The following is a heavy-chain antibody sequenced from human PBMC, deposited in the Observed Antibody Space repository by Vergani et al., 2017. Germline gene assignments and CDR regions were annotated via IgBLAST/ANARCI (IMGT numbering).Heavy chain of an antibody. CDR1: GFTFDDYA. CDR2: INWNSDSI. V-gene: IGHV3-9*01. Sequence: EVQLVESGGGLVQPGRSLRLSCAASGFTFDDYAMHWVRQAPGKGLEWVSGINWNSDSIAYADSVKGRFTISRDNAKNSLYLQMNSLRAEDTALYYCAKERDDYGDYTWFDPWGQGTLVTVSS. J-gene: IGHJ5*02. D-gene: IGHD4-17*01. CDR3: AKERDDYGDYTWFDP.